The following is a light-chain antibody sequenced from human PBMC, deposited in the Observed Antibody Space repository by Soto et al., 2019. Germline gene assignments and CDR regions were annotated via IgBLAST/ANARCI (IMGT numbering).Light chain of an antibody. J-gene: IGKJ2*01. V-gene: IGKV3-11*01. CDR2: DAS. Sequence: EIVLTQSPATLSLAPGERATLACRASQSVSSYSAWYQQKPGQAPRLLIYDASNRATGIPARFSGSGSGTDFTLTISSLEHEDVAVYYCQQRSNWPPVTFGQGTKLEIK. CDR3: QQRSNWPPVT. CDR1: QSVSSY.